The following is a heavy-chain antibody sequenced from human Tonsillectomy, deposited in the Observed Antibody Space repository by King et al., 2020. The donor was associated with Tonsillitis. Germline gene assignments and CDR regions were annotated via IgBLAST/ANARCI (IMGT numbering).Heavy chain of an antibody. CDR3: ARDDASSGYYHTFDY. CDR1: GYNFTAYN. V-gene: IGHV1-2*04. Sequence: VQLVQSGAEVKKPGASVKVSCKASGYNFTAYNIHWVRQAPGQGLEWMGWINPNTGGTNYALKFQGWVAMTRDTSISTAYMELSRLRSDDMAVYYCARDDASSGYYHTFDYWGQGTLVTVSS. J-gene: IGHJ4*02. CDR2: INPNTGGT. D-gene: IGHD3-22*01.